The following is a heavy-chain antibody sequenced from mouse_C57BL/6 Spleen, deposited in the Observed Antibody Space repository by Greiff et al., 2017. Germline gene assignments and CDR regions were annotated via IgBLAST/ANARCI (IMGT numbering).Heavy chain of an antibody. CDR2: ISSGSSTI. V-gene: IGHV5-17*01. J-gene: IGHJ4*01. CDR1: GFTFSDYG. D-gene: IGHD1-1*01. CDR3: ARSRITTGVEGDAMDY. Sequence: EVQLVESGGGLVKPGGSLKLSCAASGFTFSDYGMHWVRQAPEKGLEWVAYISSGSSTIYYTDTVKGRFTLSRDNPKNTLFLQMTSLRSEDTAMYYCARSRITTGVEGDAMDYWGQGTSVTVSA.